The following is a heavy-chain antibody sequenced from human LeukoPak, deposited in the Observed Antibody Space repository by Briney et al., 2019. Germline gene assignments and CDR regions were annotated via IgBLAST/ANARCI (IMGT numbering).Heavy chain of an antibody. V-gene: IGHV4-59*01. J-gene: IGHJ3*02. D-gene: IGHD1-26*01. CDR3: AREGGSYYKNAFDI. Sequence: SETLSLTCTVSGGSISSYYWSWIQQPPGKGLEWIGYIYYSGSTNYNPSLKSRVTISVDTSKNQFSLKLSSVTAADTAVYYCAREGGSYYKNAFDIWGQGTMVTVPS. CDR2: IYYSGST. CDR1: GGSISSYY.